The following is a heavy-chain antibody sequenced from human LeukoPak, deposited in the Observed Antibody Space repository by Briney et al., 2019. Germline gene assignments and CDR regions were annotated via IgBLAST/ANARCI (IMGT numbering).Heavy chain of an antibody. CDR2: ISSSSSTI. CDR3: AKTHSSGWYSTPDY. D-gene: IGHD6-19*01. V-gene: IGHV3-48*01. Sequence: GGSLRLSCAASGFTFSSYSMNWVRQAPGKGLEWVSYISSSSSTIYYADSVKGRFTISRDNAKNSLYLQMNSLRAEDTAVYYCAKTHSSGWYSTPDYWGRGTLVTVSS. CDR1: GFTFSSYS. J-gene: IGHJ4*02.